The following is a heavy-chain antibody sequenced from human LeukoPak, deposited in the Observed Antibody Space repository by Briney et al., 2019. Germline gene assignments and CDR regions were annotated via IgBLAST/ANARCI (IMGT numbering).Heavy chain of an antibody. V-gene: IGHV3-21*01. Sequence: GGSLRLSCASSGFTFNTFNMTWFRQAPGKGLEWVSSINSGGDYKYYADSVKGRFTTSRDNAKNSLSLQLNTLRVEDTAIYYCARGQYDVLASSYKWTPDYWGQGTLVTVSS. J-gene: IGHJ4*02. CDR2: INSGGDYK. D-gene: IGHD3-9*01. CDR3: ARGQYDVLASSYKWTPDY. CDR1: GFTFNTFN.